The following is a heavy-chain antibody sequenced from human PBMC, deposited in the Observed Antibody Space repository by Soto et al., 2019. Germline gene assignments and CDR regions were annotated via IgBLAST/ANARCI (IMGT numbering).Heavy chain of an antibody. CDR3: AKDRCGNIAARRGCGIDV. CDR2: ISYDGSNK. CDR1: GFTFSSYG. J-gene: IGHJ6*02. V-gene: IGHV3-30*18. D-gene: IGHD6-6*01. Sequence: HPGGSMRLSCAASGFTFSSYGMHWVRQAPGKGLEWVAVISYDGSNKYYADSVKGRFTISRDNSKNTLYLQMNSLRAEDTAVYYCAKDRCGNIAARRGCGIDVWGQGTKGTVSS.